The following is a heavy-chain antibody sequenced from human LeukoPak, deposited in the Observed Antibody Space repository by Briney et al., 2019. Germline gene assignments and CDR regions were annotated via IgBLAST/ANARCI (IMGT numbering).Heavy chain of an antibody. J-gene: IGHJ4*02. CDR3: ARQYGRPFDY. V-gene: IGHV5-51*07. CDR2: IYPGDSDT. D-gene: IGHD4-17*01. CDR1: GYRFSNYW. Sequence: GESLKISFKGSGYRFSNYWIGWVHPMPGKGLEWMGIIYPGDSDTRYSPSFQGQVTISVDESINTAYLQWSSLEASDTAMYYCARQYGRPFDYWGQGTLVTVSS.